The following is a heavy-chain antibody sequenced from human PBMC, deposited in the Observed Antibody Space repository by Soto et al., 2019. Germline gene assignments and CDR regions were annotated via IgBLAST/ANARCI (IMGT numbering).Heavy chain of an antibody. V-gene: IGHV3-15*07. Sequence: EVQVMESGGGLVNPGGSLRLSCTASGFTFSNAWMNWVRQAPGKGLEWVGRVKSKVNGGTIDYAAPVKGRFTISRDDSKSTVYLQMNSLKTEATAISYCATGGYYLDFWGQGTLVTVSS. CDR3: ATGGYYLDF. J-gene: IGHJ4*02. CDR2: VKSKVNGGTI. CDR1: GFTFSNAW.